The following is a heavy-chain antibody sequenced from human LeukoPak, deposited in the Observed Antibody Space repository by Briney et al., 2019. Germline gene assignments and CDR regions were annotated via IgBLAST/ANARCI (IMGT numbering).Heavy chain of an antibody. CDR1: GGSISSGDYY. J-gene: IGHJ3*02. CDR2: IYYSGST. V-gene: IGHV4-30-4*08. Sequence: SETLSLTCTVSGGSISSGDYYWSWIRQPPGTGLEWIGYIYYSGSTYYNPSLKSRVTISVDTSKSQFSLKLSSVTAADTAVYYCARDGCSSTSCYFGHAFDIWGQGTMVTVSS. CDR3: ARDGCSSTSCYFGHAFDI. D-gene: IGHD2-2*01.